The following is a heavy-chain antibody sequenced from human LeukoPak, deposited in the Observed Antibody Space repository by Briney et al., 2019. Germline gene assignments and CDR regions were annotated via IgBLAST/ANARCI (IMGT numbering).Heavy chain of an antibody. J-gene: IGHJ4*02. CDR2: IRSNGGST. V-gene: IGHV3-64*01. CDR3: ARGWPIDY. CDR1: GFTFSSYS. Sequence: GGSLRLSCAASGFTFSSYSMHWVRQAPGKGLECVTGIRSNGGSTYYANSVKGRFTISRDNSKNTLYLQMGSLRAKDMAVYYCARGWPIDYWGQGNLVTVSS.